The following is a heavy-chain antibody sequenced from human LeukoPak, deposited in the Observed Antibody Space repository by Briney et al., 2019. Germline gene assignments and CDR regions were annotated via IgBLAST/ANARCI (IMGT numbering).Heavy chain of an antibody. Sequence: SETLSLTCTVSGGSISSYYWSWIRQPPGKGLEWIGYIYYSGSTNYNPSLKSRVTISVDTSKNQFSLKLSSVTAADTAVYYCARDFDGWYGDPVGAFDIWGQGTMVTVSS. CDR3: ARDFDGWYGDPVGAFDI. J-gene: IGHJ3*02. CDR1: GGSISSYY. D-gene: IGHD6-19*01. V-gene: IGHV4-59*12. CDR2: IYYSGST.